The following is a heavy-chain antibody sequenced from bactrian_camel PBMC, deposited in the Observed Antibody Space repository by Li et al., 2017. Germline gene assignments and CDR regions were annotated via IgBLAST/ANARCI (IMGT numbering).Heavy chain of an antibody. V-gene: IGHV3S45*01. J-gene: IGHJ4*01. CDR1: GHSRGSNC. D-gene: IGHD6*01. Sequence: VQLVESGGGTVQAGGSLKLSCVISGHSRGSNCVGWYRLPPGRAPAEREGIAAIRNGGGETWYAGSVTGRFTITGETAKNTVYLQMNSLKPEDTAMYYCAVRRGISSACPETSSRNYWGPGTQVTVS. CDR2: IRNGGGET. CDR3: AVRRGISSACPETSSRNY.